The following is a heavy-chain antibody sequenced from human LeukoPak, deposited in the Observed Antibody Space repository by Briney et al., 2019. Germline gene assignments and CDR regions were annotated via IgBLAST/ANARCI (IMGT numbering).Heavy chain of an antibody. CDR2: MNPNSGNT. J-gene: IGHJ4*02. V-gene: IGHV1-8*03. D-gene: IGHD1-26*01. CDR3: ARGSTWEHGDY. CDR1: GYTFTSYD. Sequence: ASVKVSCKASGYTFTSYDINWVRQATGQGLEWMVWMNPNSGNTGYAQKFQGRVTITRNTSISTAYMELSSLRSEDTAVYYCARGSTWEHGDYWGQGTLVTVSS.